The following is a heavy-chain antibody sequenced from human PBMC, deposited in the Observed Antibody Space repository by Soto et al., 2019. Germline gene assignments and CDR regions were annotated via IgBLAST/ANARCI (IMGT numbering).Heavy chain of an antibody. CDR3: ARDNYGDYRDYYYYYYMDV. CDR1: GFTFSSYG. CDR2: IWYDGSNK. J-gene: IGHJ6*03. V-gene: IGHV3-33*01. Sequence: QGQLVESGGGVVQPGRSLRLSCAASGFTFSSYGMHWVRQAPGKGLEWVAVIWYDGSNKYYADSVKGRFTISRDNSKNTLYLQMNSLRAEDTAVYYCARDNYGDYRDYYYYYYMDVWGKGTTVTVSS. D-gene: IGHD4-17*01.